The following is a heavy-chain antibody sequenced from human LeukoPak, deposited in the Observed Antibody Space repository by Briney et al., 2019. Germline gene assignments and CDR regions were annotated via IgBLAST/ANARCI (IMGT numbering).Heavy chain of an antibody. CDR1: GFTVSSNY. D-gene: IGHD6-13*01. Sequence: GGSLRLSCAASGFTVSSNYMSWVRRAPGKGLEWVSVIYSGGSTYYADSVKGRFTISRDNSKNTLYLQMNSLRAEDTAVYYCARAVPAGYSSSWYFDYWGQGTLVTVSS. CDR3: ARAVPAGYSSSWYFDY. CDR2: IYSGGST. J-gene: IGHJ4*02. V-gene: IGHV3-53*01.